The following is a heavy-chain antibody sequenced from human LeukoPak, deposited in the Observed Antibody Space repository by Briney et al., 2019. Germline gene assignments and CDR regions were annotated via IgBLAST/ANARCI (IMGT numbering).Heavy chain of an antibody. Sequence: PGGSLRLSCAASGFTFSSYWMHWVRQAPGKGRVWVSRINTDGSSTSYADSVKGRFTISRDNAKNTLYLQMNSLRAEDTAVYYCASEGDCGDYALFDYWGQGTLVTVSS. CDR2: INTDGSST. V-gene: IGHV3-74*01. D-gene: IGHD4-17*01. CDR3: ASEGDCGDYALFDY. CDR1: GFTFSSYW. J-gene: IGHJ4*02.